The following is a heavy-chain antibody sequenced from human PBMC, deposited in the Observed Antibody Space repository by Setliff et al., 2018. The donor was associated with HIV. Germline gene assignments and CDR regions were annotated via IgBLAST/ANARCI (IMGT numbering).Heavy chain of an antibody. CDR3: ARDNLYYNLWNGSPVYGMDV. V-gene: IGHV3-48*03. CDR2: ISIGSGGAI. Sequence: GGSLRLSCAASGFTFRNYKFNWVRQAPGRGLEWVSSISIGSGGAIDYADSVQGRFTISRDNSKNSLYLQMNGLRAEDTAIYYCARDNLYYNLWNGSPVYGMDVWGQGTTVTVSS. J-gene: IGHJ6*02. CDR1: GFTFRNYK. D-gene: IGHD3-3*01.